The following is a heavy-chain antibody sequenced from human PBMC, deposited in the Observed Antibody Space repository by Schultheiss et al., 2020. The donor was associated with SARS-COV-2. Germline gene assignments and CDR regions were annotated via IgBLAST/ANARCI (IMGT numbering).Heavy chain of an antibody. D-gene: IGHD3-10*01. CDR2: IIPIIGAS. CDR1: GGTFSNYA. CDR3: ARDENYYGSGSYYPFDY. J-gene: IGHJ4*02. Sequence: KVSCKASGGTFSNYAITWVRQAPGQGLEWMGGIIPIIGASSYAQKFQGRVTMTTDTSTSTAYMELRSLRSDDTAVYYCARDENYYGSGSYYPFDYWGQGTLVTVSS. V-gene: IGHV1-69*05.